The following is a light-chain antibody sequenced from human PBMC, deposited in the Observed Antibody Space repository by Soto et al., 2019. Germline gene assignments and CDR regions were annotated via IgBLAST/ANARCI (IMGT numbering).Light chain of an antibody. J-gene: IGKJ4*02. CDR3: EPRYYWRPYT. CDR1: QNIASY. V-gene: IGKV3-11*01. Sequence: EIVLPQSPATLSLSPGERATLSCRASQNIASYLAWYQHRPGQAPRLLISAASNRSAGIPDRFSGSGSCTAFTPSNSGLEPVDFAIYYCEPRYYWRPYTFGGGPMVEIK. CDR2: AAS.